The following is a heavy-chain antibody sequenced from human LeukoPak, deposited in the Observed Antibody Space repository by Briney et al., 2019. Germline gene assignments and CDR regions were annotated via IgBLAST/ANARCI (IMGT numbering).Heavy chain of an antibody. D-gene: IGHD4-17*01. CDR3: ARLDYGDYGPIFDY. V-gene: IGHV4-59*08. CDR2: IYYSRST. CDR1: GGSISSYY. Sequence: SETLSLTCTVSGGSISSYYWSWIRQPPGKGLEWIGYIYYSRSTNYNPSLKSRVTISVDTSKNQFSLKLSSVTAADTAVYYCARLDYGDYGPIFDYRGQGTLVTVSS. J-gene: IGHJ4*02.